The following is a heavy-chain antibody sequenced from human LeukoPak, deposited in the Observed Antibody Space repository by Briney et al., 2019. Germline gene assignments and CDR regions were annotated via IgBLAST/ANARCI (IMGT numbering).Heavy chain of an antibody. CDR3: AKDARLYGDYLDY. CDR1: GLTFSSYA. Sequence: GGSLRLSCAASGLTFSSYAMTWVRQAPGKGLEWVSAISGSGGSTYYTDSVKDRFTISRDNSKNTLYLQMNSLRAEDTAVYYCAKDARLYGDYLDYWGQGTLVTVSS. J-gene: IGHJ4*02. CDR2: ISGSGGST. D-gene: IGHD4-17*01. V-gene: IGHV3-23*01.